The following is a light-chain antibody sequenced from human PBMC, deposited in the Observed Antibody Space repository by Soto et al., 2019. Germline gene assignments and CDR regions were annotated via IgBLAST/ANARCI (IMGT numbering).Light chain of an antibody. J-gene: IGKJ1*01. CDR2: GAS. Sequence: EIVMTQSPGTLSVSPGERATLSCRASQSVSGNLAWYQQKPGQAPRLLIYGASTRATGIPARFSGSGSGTEFTLTISSLQSEDFAVYYCQQYNNWPLTFGQGTKVEIK. CDR3: QQYNNWPLT. CDR1: QSVSGN. V-gene: IGKV3-15*01.